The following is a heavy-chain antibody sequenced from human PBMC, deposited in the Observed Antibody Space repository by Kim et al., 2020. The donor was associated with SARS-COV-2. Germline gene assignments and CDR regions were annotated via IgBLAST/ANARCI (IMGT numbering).Heavy chain of an antibody. V-gene: IGHV1-2*02. CDR3: ASGVTALSL. J-gene: IGHJ3*01. Sequence: ASVKVSCKASGYTFTDSYIHWVRQAPGQGLEWMGWINPDTGGTNYAPKFQGRVTITGDTSISTAYMELSRLRSDDTAVYYCASGVTALSLWGQGTMVTVSS. CDR1: GYTFTDSY. CDR2: INPDTGGT. D-gene: IGHD2-21*02.